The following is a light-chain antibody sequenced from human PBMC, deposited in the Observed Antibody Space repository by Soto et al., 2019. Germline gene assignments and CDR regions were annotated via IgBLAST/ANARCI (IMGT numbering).Light chain of an antibody. CDR3: SSFTTTNPYV. Sequence: QSVLTQPASVSGSPGQSIAMSCTGTSSDVGTHNFVSWYQQHPGKAPKLIIYDVSNRPSRVSDRFFGSKSGNTASLTISGFQVEDEADYSCSSFTTTNPYVFETGTKVTVL. J-gene: IGLJ1*01. V-gene: IGLV2-14*03. CDR2: DVS. CDR1: SSDVGTHNF.